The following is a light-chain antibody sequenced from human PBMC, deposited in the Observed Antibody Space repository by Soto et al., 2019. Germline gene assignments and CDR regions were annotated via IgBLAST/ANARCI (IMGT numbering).Light chain of an antibody. J-gene: IGKJ3*01. CDR1: QSVDSSY. CDR2: GAS. CDR3: QQFGSPFP. V-gene: IGKV3-20*01. Sequence: EIVLTQSPGTLSLSPGERATLSCRASQSVDSSYLAWYQQKPGQAPRLLIYGASSMATGIPDRFSGSGSGTDFTLNISRLEPEDFAVYYCQQFGSPFPFGPGTKVDIK.